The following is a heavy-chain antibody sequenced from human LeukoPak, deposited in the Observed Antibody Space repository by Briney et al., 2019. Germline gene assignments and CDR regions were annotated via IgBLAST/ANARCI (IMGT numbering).Heavy chain of an antibody. J-gene: IGHJ6*02. CDR3: AKDSSTSNYYYGLDV. D-gene: IGHD6-13*01. Sequence: PGKSLRLSCASSGFPFSSYGMHWVRQAPGKGLEWVSYISYDGVNEYYADSVKGRFTISRDNSKNTLYLQMNSLRGDDTGMYFCAKDSSTSNYYYGLDVWGQGTTVTVSS. V-gene: IGHV3-30*18. CDR2: ISYDGVNE. CDR1: GFPFSSYG.